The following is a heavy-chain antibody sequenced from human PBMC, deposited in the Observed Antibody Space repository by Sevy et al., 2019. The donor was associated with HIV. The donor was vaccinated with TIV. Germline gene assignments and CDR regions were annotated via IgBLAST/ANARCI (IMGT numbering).Heavy chain of an antibody. Sequence: GGSLRLSCAASGFTFSSYAMHWVRQAPGKGLEWVAVISYDASNKYYADSVRGRFTISRDNSKNTLYLQMNSLRDEDTAVYYCAKDRLEMATITDPSDYWGQGILVTVSS. D-gene: IGHD5-12*01. V-gene: IGHV3-30*04. CDR1: GFTFSSYA. CDR3: AKDRLEMATITDPSDY. CDR2: ISYDASNK. J-gene: IGHJ4*02.